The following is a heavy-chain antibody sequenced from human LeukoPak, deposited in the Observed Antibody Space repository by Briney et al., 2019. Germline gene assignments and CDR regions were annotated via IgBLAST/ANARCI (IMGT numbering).Heavy chain of an antibody. CDR3: ARVGITMVRGPIAWFDP. CDR1: GYTFTSYG. D-gene: IGHD3-10*01. Sequence: ASVKVSCKASGYTFTSYGISWVRQAPGQGPEWMGWISTYNGDTNYAQKFQGRVTMTTDTPTSTAYMELSSLRSEDTAVYYCARVGITMVRGPIAWFDPWGQGTLVTVSS. CDR2: ISTYNGDT. V-gene: IGHV1-18*01. J-gene: IGHJ5*02.